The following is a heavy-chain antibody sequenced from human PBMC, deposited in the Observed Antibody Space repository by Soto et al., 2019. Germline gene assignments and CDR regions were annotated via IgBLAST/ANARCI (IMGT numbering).Heavy chain of an antibody. J-gene: IGHJ4*02. CDR1: GFNFGNFG. D-gene: IGHD5-12*01. V-gene: IGHV3-33*01. Sequence: GGSLRLSCVASGFNFGNFGMHWVRQAPGKGLEWLTVISNDENIKQDSVRGRFAIARDNSKNTLYLHLTSLRAEDTAIYYCARGLRGVLDYWGQGTLVTSPQ. CDR3: ARGLRGVLDY. CDR2: ISNDENIK.